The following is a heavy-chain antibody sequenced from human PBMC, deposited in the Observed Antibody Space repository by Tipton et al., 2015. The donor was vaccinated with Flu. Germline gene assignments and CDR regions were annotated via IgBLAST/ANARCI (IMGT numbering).Heavy chain of an antibody. CDR2: IYPGDSDT. CDR3: ARRGSYRDPHLGDYYYYGMDV. Sequence: QLVQSGAEVKKPGESLKISCKGSGYSFTSYWIGWVRQMPGKGLEWMGIIYPGDSDTRYSPSFQGQVTISADKSISTAYLQWSSLKASDTAVYYCARRGSYRDPHLGDYYYYGMDVWGQGTPVTVSS. CDR1: GYSFTSYW. J-gene: IGHJ6*02. V-gene: IGHV5-51*01. D-gene: IGHD3-16*02.